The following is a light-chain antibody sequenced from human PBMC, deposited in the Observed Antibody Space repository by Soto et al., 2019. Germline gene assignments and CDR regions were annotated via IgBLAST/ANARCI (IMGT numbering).Light chain of an antibody. V-gene: IGKV1-13*02. CDR3: QQVNTFPFT. CDR1: QGIGSS. CDR2: STS. Sequence: AIRLTQSPSSLSASVGDRVTITCRASQGIGSSLAWYQQKPGKPPRVLIYSTSTLSNGVPSRFSGSGSGTDVSLTISSLQPEDFVTYFCQQVNTFPFTFGGGTRVDIK. J-gene: IGKJ4*01.